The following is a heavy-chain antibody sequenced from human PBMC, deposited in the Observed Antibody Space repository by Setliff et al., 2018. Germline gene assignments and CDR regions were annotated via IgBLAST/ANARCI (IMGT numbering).Heavy chain of an antibody. CDR2: IIPITGTT. J-gene: IGHJ6*03. V-gene: IGHV1-69*16. CDR3: ARESVVVVTTTNYYYYIDV. CDR1: GGTLTTFTTYS. D-gene: IGHD2-21*02. Sequence: SVKVSCKASGGTLTTFTTYSLIWVRQAPGQGLEWMGGIIPITGTTNYAQKFLGRVTITTDESSSTGYMELSSLRSEDTAVYFCARESVVVVTTTNYYYYIDVWGEGTTVTVSS.